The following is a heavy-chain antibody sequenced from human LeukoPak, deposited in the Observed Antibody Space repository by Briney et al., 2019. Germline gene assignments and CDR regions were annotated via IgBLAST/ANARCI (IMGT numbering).Heavy chain of an antibody. CDR2: IRYDGSNK. D-gene: IGHD3-10*01. V-gene: IGHV3-30*02. Sequence: GGSLRLSCAASGFTFSSYGMHWVRQAPGKGLEWVAFIRYDGSNKYYADSVKGRFTISRDNSKNTLYLQMNSLRAEDTAVYYCARAMEPLVRGVITLGYYMDVWGKGTTVTVSS. CDR3: ARAMEPLVRGVITLGYYMDV. CDR1: GFTFSSYG. J-gene: IGHJ6*03.